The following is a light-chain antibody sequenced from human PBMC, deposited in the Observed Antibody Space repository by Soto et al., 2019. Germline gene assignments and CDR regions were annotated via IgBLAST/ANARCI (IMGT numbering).Light chain of an antibody. Sequence: EIVMTQSPATLSVSPGERATLSCRASQSVNSNLAWYQQKPGQAPRLLIYAASTRAIGIPARFSGSGSGREFTLTISSLQSEDFAVYYCQQYHKWRTFGQGTKVEIK. CDR3: QQYHKWRT. J-gene: IGKJ1*01. CDR2: AAS. V-gene: IGKV3-15*01. CDR1: QSVNSN.